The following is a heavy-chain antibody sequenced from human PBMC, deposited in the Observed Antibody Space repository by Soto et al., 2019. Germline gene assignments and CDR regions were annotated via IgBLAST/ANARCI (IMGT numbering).Heavy chain of an antibody. D-gene: IGHD3-10*01. V-gene: IGHV4-39*02. CDR1: GDSSSRSAYY. J-gene: IGHJ4*02. CDR3: VRDGSGNYYYNN. Sequence: SETLSLTCTVSGDSSSRSAYYWTWIRQPPGKGLEWIGNIYYSGSTSYNPSLKSRVTISVDTSKNQFSLKLSSVTAADTAVYYCVRDGSGNYYYNNWGQGTLVTVSS. CDR2: IYYSGST.